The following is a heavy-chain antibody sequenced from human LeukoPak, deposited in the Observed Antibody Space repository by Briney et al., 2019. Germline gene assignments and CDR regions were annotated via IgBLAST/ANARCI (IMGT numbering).Heavy chain of an antibody. J-gene: IGHJ4*02. Sequence: GGSLRLSCAASGFTFNDYYMSWIRQAPGKGLEWVSYISSSGGSINYADSVKGRFTISRDNAKNSLYLQMNGLRAEDTAVYYCARGRTYSSSWPFDYWGQGTLVTVSS. CDR3: ARGRTYSSSWPFDY. V-gene: IGHV3-11*04. CDR2: ISSSGGSI. CDR1: GFTFNDYY. D-gene: IGHD6-13*01.